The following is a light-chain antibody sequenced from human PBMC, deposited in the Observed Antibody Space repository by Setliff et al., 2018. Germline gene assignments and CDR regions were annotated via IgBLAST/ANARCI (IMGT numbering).Light chain of an antibody. J-gene: IGLJ1*01. CDR1: SNDVWGHNY. Sequence: QSVLTQPPSASGSPGQSVTISCTGTSNDVWGHNYVSWYQQHPGKAPQLIIYDVTKRPSGVPDRFSGSKSGTSASLTITGLQAEDEAYYYCQSSDDNEYVFGTGTKVTVL. CDR2: DVT. CDR3: QSSDDNEYV. V-gene: IGLV2-8*01.